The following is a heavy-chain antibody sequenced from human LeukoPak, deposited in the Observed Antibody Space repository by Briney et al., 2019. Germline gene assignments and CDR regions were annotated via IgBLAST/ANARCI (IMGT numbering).Heavy chain of an antibody. CDR3: ARDSTYDFWSGYSSAEYFQH. CDR2: ISYDGSNK. CDR1: GFTFSSYA. Sequence: GRSLRLSCAASGFTFSSYAMHWVRQAPGKGLEWVAVISYDGSNKYYADSVKGRFTISRDNSKNTLYLQMNSPRAEDTAVYYCARDSTYDFWSGYSSAEYFQHWGQGTLVTVSS. J-gene: IGHJ1*01. V-gene: IGHV3-30-3*01. D-gene: IGHD3-3*01.